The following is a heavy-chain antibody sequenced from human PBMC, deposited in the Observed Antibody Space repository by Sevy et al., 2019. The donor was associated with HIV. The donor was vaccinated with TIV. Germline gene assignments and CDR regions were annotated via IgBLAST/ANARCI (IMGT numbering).Heavy chain of an antibody. D-gene: IGHD2-21*01. J-gene: IGHJ4*02. CDR1: GFTFSSYS. CDR3: ARDWYCGGDCYSGQTY. V-gene: IGHV3-21*01. CDR2: ISSSSSYI. Sequence: GGSLRLSCAASGFTFSSYSMNWVRQAPGKGLEWVSSISSSSSYIYYADSVKGRFTISRDNAKNSLYLQMNSLRAEDTAVYYCARDWYCGGDCYSGQTYWGQRTLVTVSS.